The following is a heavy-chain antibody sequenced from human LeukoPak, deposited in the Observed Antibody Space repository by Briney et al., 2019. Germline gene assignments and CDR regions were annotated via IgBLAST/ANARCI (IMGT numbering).Heavy chain of an antibody. J-gene: IGHJ4*02. D-gene: IGHD1-26*01. V-gene: IGHV4-39*01. CDR2: IYYSGTT. CDR1: GGSISSTTYY. Sequence: SETLSLTCTVSGGSISSTTYYWGWIRQPPGKGLEWIGAIYYSGTTSYNPSLKSRVTMSVDQSKNQFSLKLTSVTAAGTGLYFCRRQRAGATDYWGQGTLVTVSS. CDR3: RRQRAGATDY.